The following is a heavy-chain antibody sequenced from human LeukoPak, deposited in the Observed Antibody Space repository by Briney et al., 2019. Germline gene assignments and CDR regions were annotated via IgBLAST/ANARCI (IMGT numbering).Heavy chain of an antibody. V-gene: IGHV3-9*01. J-gene: IGHJ6*03. D-gene: IGHD5-12*01. CDR1: GFTFDDYA. Sequence: PGRSLRLSCAASGFTFDDYAMHWVRQAPGKGLEWVSGISWNSGSIGYADSVKGRFTISRDNSKNTLYLQMNSLRAEDTAVYYCATPSGYSRNYYYYYMDVWGKGTTVTVSS. CDR2: ISWNSGSI. CDR3: ATPSGYSRNYYYYYMDV.